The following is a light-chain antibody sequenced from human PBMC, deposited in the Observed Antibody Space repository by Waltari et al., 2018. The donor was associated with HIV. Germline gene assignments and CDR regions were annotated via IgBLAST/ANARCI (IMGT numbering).Light chain of an antibody. CDR3: QTWGSGIRV. V-gene: IGLV4-69*01. J-gene: IGLJ3*02. Sequence: QLVLTQSPSASVSLGASVKLTCTLSSGHNTYAIAWHQQQPEKGPRYLMRLNSDGSHSKGDGIPARFSGSSSGSERYLIISSLQSEDEADYYCQTWGSGIRVFGGGTKLTVL. CDR1: SGHNTYA. CDR2: LNSDGSH.